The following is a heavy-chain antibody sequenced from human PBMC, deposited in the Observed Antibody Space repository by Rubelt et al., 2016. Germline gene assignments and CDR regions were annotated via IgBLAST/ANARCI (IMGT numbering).Heavy chain of an antibody. V-gene: IGHV4-4*07. D-gene: IGHD4-17*01. CDR2: IYTSGST. CDR1: GGSISSYY. Sequence: ESGPGLVKPSETLSLTCTVSGGSISSYYWSWIRQPAGKGLEWIGRIYTSGSTNYIPSLKSRVTMSVDTSKNQFSLTLSSVTAADTAVYYCARGDPDRGSRTVTLDYWGQGTLVTVSS. J-gene: IGHJ4*02. CDR3: ARGDPDRGSRTVTLDY.